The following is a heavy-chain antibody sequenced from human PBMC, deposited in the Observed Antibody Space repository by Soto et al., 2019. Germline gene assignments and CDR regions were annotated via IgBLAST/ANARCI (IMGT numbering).Heavy chain of an antibody. CDR3: AKDQVPEIGGGVGF. J-gene: IGHJ1*01. CDR2: ISGSGANI. D-gene: IGHD3-10*01. CDR1: GFTFSTYG. Sequence: EVQLLESGGGLVQPGGSLTLSCAASGFTFSTYGMNWVRQAPGKGLEWVSCISGSGANIYYADSVKGRFAISRDNAQNTGYLQMNSLRDEDTATYYCAKDQVPEIGGGVGFWGQGTLVIVSS. V-gene: IGHV3-23*01.